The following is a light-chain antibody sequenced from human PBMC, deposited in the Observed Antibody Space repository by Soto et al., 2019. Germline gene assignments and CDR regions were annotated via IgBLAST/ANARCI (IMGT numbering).Light chain of an antibody. CDR3: SSYTSSSTLRV. Sequence: QSVLTQPASVSGSPGQSITISCTGTSSDVGGYNYVSWYQQHPGKAPKLMIHEVSNRPSGVSNRFSGSKSGNTASLTISGLQAEDEADYYCSSYTSSSTLRVFGTGTKVTVL. CDR1: SSDVGGYNY. J-gene: IGLJ1*01. CDR2: EVS. V-gene: IGLV2-14*01.